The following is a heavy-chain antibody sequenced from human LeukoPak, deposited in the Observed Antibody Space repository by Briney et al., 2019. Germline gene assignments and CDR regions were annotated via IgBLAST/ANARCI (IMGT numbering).Heavy chain of an antibody. D-gene: IGHD2-2*03. CDR3: AKVPWIDYYYGMDV. J-gene: IGHJ6*02. V-gene: IGHV3-23*01. Sequence: GGSLRLSCAASGFTFSSYAMSWVRQAPGKGLEWVSAISGSGGSAYYADSVKGRFTISRDNSKNTLYLQMNSLRAEDTAVYYCAKVPWIDYYYGMDVWGQGTTVTVAS. CDR2: ISGSGGSA. CDR1: GFTFSSYA.